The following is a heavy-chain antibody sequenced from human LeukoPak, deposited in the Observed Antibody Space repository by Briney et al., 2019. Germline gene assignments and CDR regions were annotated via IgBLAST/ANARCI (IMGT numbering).Heavy chain of an antibody. D-gene: IGHD2-8*01. Sequence: GRSLRLSCAASGFTFSSCAMHWVRQAPGKGLEWVAVISYDGSNKYYADSVKGRFTISRDNSKNTLYLQMNSLRAEDTAVYYCARDRIVLMVYAQYGDWGQGTLVTVSS. CDR1: GFTFSSCA. J-gene: IGHJ4*02. CDR2: ISYDGSNK. V-gene: IGHV3-30-3*01. CDR3: ARDRIVLMVYAQYGD.